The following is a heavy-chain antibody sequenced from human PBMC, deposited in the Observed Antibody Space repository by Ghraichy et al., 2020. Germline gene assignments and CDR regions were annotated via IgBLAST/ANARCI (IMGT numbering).Heavy chain of an antibody. J-gene: IGHJ6*02. D-gene: IGHD4-17*01. CDR3: AKDATTVTTSRAWYYGMDV. V-gene: IGHV3-23*01. CDR2: ISGSGGST. CDR1: GFTFSSYA. Sequence: GGSLRLSCAASGFTFSSYAMSWVRQAPGKGLEWVSAISGSGGSTYYADSVKGRFTISRDNSKNTLYLQMNSLRAEDTAVYYCAKDATTVTTSRAWYYGMDVWGQGTTVTVSS.